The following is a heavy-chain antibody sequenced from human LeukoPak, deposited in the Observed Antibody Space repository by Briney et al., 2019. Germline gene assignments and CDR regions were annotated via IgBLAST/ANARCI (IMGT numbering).Heavy chain of an antibody. CDR2: IIPIFGTA. CDR3: ARGAATVETGYYYYGMDV. Sequence: SVKVSCKASGGTFSSYAISWVRQAPGQGLEWMGGIIPIFGTANYAQKFQGRVTITADESTSTAYMELSSLRSEDTAVYYCARGAATVETGYYYYGMDVWGQGTTVTVSS. J-gene: IGHJ6*02. CDR1: GGTFSSYA. D-gene: IGHD4-23*01. V-gene: IGHV1-69*01.